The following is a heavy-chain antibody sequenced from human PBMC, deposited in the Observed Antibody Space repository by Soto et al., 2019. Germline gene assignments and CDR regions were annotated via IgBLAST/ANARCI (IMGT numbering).Heavy chain of an antibody. CDR2: TTASNTHT. D-gene: IGHD2-15*01. J-gene: IGHJ4*02. V-gene: IGHV1-18*04. Sequence: QVQLLQSVTEVKEPGASVKVSCKASGYTFTIFDISWVRQAPGQGLEWVGWTTASNTHTNYAQKLQGRVTMTTDTSTTTAYMELRSLRSYDTAIYYFARGGYSRGDHYWGQGTLVSVSS. CDR1: GYTFTIFD. CDR3: ARGGYSRGDHY.